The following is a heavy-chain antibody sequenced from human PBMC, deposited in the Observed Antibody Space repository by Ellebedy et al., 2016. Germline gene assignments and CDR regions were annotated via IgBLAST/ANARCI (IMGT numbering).Heavy chain of an antibody. CDR1: GHSVSSGYY. CDR2: LYHTGVT. D-gene: IGHD3-16*01. V-gene: IGHV4-38-2*02. J-gene: IGHJ4*02. CDR3: ARKPGGYDTYPYTFDS. Sequence: SETLSLTCTVCGHSVSSGYYWGWIRPPPGKGLEWIGSLYHTGVTYHNPSLKSRVTVSVDTSKNQFFLKLISVTAADTAVYYCARKPGGYDTYPYTFDSWGQGIQVTVSS.